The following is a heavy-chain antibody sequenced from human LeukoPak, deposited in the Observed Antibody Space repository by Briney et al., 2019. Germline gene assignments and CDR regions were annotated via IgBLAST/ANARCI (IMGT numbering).Heavy chain of an antibody. D-gene: IGHD3-10*01. CDR3: ARSGTDNWFDP. J-gene: IGHJ5*02. CDR2: IYYSGTT. V-gene: IGHV4-30-4*01. CDR1: GGSISSGGYY. Sequence: SETLSLTCTVSGGSISSGGYYWSWIRQPPGKGLEWIGYIYYSGTTYYNPALKSRVTISVDTSKNQFSLKLSSVTAADTAVYYCARSGTDNWFDPWGQGTLVTVSS.